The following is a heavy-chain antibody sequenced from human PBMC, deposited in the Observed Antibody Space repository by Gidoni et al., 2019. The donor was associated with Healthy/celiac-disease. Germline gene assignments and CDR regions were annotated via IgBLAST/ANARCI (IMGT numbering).Heavy chain of an antibody. CDR2: IKSKTDGGTT. CDR1: GFTFSNAW. Sequence: EVQLVESGGGLVKPGGSLRLSCAASGFTFSNAWMNWVRQAPGKGLEWVGRIKSKTDGGTTDYAAPVKGRFTISRDDSKNTLYLQMNSLKTEDTAVYYCTSEGDYYYYYYMDVWGKGTTVTVSS. V-gene: IGHV3-15*07. CDR3: TSEGDYYYYYYMDV. J-gene: IGHJ6*03.